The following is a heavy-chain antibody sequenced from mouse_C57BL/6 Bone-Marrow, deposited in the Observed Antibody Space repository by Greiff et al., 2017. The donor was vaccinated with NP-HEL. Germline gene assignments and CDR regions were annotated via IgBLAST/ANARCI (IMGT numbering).Heavy chain of an antibody. CDR1: GYAFSSSW. J-gene: IGHJ3*01. D-gene: IGHD2-3*01. CDR3: ARSGLLPFAY. Sequence: VQLQQSGPELVKPGASVKLSCKASGYAFSSSWMNWVKQRPGKGLEWIGRIYPGDGDTNYNGKFKGKATLTADKSSSTAYMQLSSLTSEDSAVYFCARSGLLPFAYWGQGTLVTVSA. V-gene: IGHV1-82*01. CDR2: IYPGDGDT.